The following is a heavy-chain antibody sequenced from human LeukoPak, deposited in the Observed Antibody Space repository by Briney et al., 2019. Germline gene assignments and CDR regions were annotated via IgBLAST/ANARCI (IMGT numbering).Heavy chain of an antibody. CDR2: ISSSSSYI. J-gene: IGHJ4*02. CDR1: GFTFSSYS. CDR3: ARDMDYYGSGSHDY. V-gene: IGHV3-21*01. D-gene: IGHD3-10*01. Sequence: GGSLRLSCAASGFTFSSYSMNWVRQAPGKGLEWVSSISSSSSYIYYADSAKGRFTISRDNAKNSLYLQMNSLRAEDTAVYYCARDMDYYGSGSHDYWGQGTLVTVSS.